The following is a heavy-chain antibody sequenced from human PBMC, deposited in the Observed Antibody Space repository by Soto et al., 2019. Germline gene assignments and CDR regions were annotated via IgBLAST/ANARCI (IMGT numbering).Heavy chain of an antibody. V-gene: IGHV3-33*01. CDR1: GFTFSSYG. CDR2: IWYDGSNK. D-gene: IGHD2-15*01. Sequence: QVQLVESGGGVVQPGRSLRLSCAASGFTFSSYGMHCVRQAPGKGLEWVAVIWYDGSNKYYADSVKGRFTICRDNSKNTLYLQMNSLRAEDTAVYYCARDCSGGSCYSNYYYGLDVWGQGTTVTVSS. CDR3: ARDCSGGSCYSNYYYGLDV. J-gene: IGHJ6*02.